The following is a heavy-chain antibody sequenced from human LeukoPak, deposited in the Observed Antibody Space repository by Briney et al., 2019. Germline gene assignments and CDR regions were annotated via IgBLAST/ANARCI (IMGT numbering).Heavy chain of an antibody. J-gene: IGHJ4*02. V-gene: IGHV1-69*04. D-gene: IGHD6-19*01. CDR1: GGTFSSYA. CDR3: ARTVAGTELDY. CDR2: IIPILGIA. Sequence: GSSVKVSCKASGGTFSSYAISWVRQAPGRGLEWMGRIIPILGIANYAQKFQGRVTITADKSTSTAYMELSSLRSEDTAVYYCARTVAGTELDYWGQGTLVTVSS.